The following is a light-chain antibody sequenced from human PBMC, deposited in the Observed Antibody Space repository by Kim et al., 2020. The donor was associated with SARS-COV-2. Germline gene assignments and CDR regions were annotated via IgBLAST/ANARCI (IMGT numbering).Light chain of an antibody. CDR2: DAS. Sequence: SASVADRVTIPCRASQGISSALAWYRQRPNKPPQLLIYDASTLENGVPSRFGGSGYGTDFTLTISSLQPEDFATYYCQQFNSYPRTFGQGTKLDI. V-gene: IGKV1-13*02. J-gene: IGKJ2*01. CDR3: QQFNSYPRT. CDR1: QGISSA.